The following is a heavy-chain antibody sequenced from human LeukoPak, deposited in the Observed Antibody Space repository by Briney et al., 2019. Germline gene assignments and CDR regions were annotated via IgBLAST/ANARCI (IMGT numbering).Heavy chain of an antibody. Sequence: PGGSLRLSCAASGFTFSSYWMSWVRQAPGKGLEWVAVIWYDGSNKYYADSVKGRFTISRDNSKNTLYLQMNSLRAEDTAVYYCARGKLYYFDYWGQGTLVTVSS. D-gene: IGHD1-1*01. CDR2: IWYDGSNK. CDR1: GFTFSSYW. V-gene: IGHV3-33*08. J-gene: IGHJ4*02. CDR3: ARGKLYYFDY.